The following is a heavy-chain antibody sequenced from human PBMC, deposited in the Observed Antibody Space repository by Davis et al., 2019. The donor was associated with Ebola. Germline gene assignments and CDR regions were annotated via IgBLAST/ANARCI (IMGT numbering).Heavy chain of an antibody. D-gene: IGHD3-3*01. CDR1: GGTISSGRYS. J-gene: IGHJ4*02. Sequence: PSETLSLTCAVSGGTISSGRYSWTWIRQTPGKGLEWIGYIYHGGNTFYNPSLKRRVTISVDRSKNQLSLNLTSVTAADTAVYYCAGSHTIFGVVTLDYWGQGTLVTVSS. V-gene: IGHV4-30-2*01. CDR3: AGSHTIFGVVTLDY. CDR2: IYHGGNT.